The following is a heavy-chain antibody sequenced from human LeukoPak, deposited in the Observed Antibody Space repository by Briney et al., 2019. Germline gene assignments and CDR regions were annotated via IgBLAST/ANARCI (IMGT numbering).Heavy chain of an antibody. CDR2: INWDGGAS. J-gene: IGHJ4*01. V-gene: IGHV3-20*04. CDR3: VRDLSASWYSLGF. D-gene: IGHD6-13*01. Sequence: GGSLRLSCVASGSSTADYGMSWVRQRPGKGLEWVSGINWDGGASAYSDSGKGRFTISRDHGQNCLFLHMRDMRDDATALYFCVRDLSASWYSLGFWGQGALLTVSS. CDR1: GSSTADYG.